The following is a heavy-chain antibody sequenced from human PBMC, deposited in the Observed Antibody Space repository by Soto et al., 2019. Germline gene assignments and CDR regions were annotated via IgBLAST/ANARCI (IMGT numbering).Heavy chain of an antibody. V-gene: IGHV5-10-1*01. J-gene: IGHJ3*02. CDR3: VQDGGLVRRKWDAFDI. D-gene: IGHD6-19*01. CDR1: GYSFTSYW. Sequence: PGESLKISCKGSGYSFTSYWISWVRQMPGKGLEWMGRIDPSDSYTNYSPSFQGHVTISADKSISTAYLQWSSLKASDTAMYYWVQDGGLVRRKWDAFDIWGQGTMVTVSS. CDR2: IDPSDSYT.